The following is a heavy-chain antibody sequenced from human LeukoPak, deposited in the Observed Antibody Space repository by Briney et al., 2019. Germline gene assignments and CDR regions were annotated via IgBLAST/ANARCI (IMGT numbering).Heavy chain of an antibody. Sequence: ASVKVSCKASGYTFTGYYMHWVRQAPGQGLECMGWISGFNGNTNSAQKFQGRVTLTTDTSTSTAYMELRSLRSDDTAVYYCARSYFDWLPLDYWGQGTLVTVSS. CDR3: ARSYFDWLPLDY. CDR2: ISGFNGNT. D-gene: IGHD3-9*01. V-gene: IGHV1-18*04. J-gene: IGHJ4*02. CDR1: GYTFTGYY.